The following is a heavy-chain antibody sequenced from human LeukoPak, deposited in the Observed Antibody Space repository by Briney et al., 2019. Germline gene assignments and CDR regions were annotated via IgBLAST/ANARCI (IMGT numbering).Heavy chain of an antibody. D-gene: IGHD6-19*01. CDR3: ARSVVAGSGNFDY. Sequence: ASVKVSCKASGYTFTGYYMHWVRQAPGQGLEWMGWTNPNSGGTKTAQTFQGRVTMTRDTSISTAYMELSRLRSDDTAVYFCARSVVAGSGNFDYWGQGTLVTVSS. CDR1: GYTFTGYY. J-gene: IGHJ4*02. V-gene: IGHV1-2*02. CDR2: TNPNSGGT.